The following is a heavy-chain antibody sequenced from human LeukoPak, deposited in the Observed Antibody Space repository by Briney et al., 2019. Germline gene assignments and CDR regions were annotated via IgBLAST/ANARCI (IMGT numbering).Heavy chain of an antibody. CDR3: ARDEVYGDYPDY. CDR2: TKQDGTES. V-gene: IGHV3-7*01. Sequence: GGSLRLSCAASGFTLSTSWMGWVRQVPGKGLEWVANTKQDGTESQYVDTVKGRFTISRDNAKNSLYLQMNSLRAEDTAVYYCARDEVYGDYPDYWGQGTLATVSS. J-gene: IGHJ4*02. CDR1: GFTLSTSW. D-gene: IGHD4-17*01.